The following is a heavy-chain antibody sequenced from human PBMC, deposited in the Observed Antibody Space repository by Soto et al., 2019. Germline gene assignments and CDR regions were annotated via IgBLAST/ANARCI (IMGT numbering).Heavy chain of an antibody. CDR3: ARLTSGTVYFDY. D-gene: IGHD3-10*01. CDR2: IYYSGST. J-gene: IGHJ4*02. CDR1: GGSISSGVYY. Sequence: QMQRQESGPGLVKPSQSLSLTCTVSGGSISSGVYYWSWIRQHPGKGLEWIGYIYYSGSTYYNPSLKSRVTISVDTSKHQFSLKLSSVTAADTAVYYCARLTSGTVYFDYWGQGTLVTVSS. V-gene: IGHV4-31*03.